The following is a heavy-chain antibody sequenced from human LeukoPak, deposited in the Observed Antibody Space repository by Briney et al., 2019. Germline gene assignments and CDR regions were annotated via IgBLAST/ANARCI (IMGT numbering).Heavy chain of an antibody. J-gene: IGHJ6*02. D-gene: IGHD3-10*01. Sequence: PGGSLRLSCAASGFTFSGYWMSWVRQAPGKGLEWVANIKQDGSEKYYVDSVKGRFTISRDNAKNSLYLQMNSLRAEDTAVYYGARVRRSYGMDVWGQGTTVTVSS. CDR2: IKQDGSEK. V-gene: IGHV3-7*01. CDR3: ARVRRSYGMDV. CDR1: GFTFSGYW.